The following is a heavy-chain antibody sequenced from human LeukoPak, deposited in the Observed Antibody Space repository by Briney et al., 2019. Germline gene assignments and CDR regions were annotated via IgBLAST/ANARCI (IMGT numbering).Heavy chain of an antibody. J-gene: IGHJ4*02. CDR2: INPSGGST. D-gene: IGHD2-15*01. CDR1: GYTFTRYY. Sequence: ASVKVSRKASGYTFTRYYMNWVRQAPGQGLEWMGVINPSGGSTSYPQKFQGRVTLTRDTSTSTFYMELSSLKSEDTAVYYCARDTGLDCSAGACSYYFDYWGQGSLVTVSS. V-gene: IGHV1-46*01. CDR3: ARDTGLDCSAGACSYYFDY.